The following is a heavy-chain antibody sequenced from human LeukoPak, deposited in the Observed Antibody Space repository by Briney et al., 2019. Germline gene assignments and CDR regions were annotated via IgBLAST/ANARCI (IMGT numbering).Heavy chain of an antibody. CDR1: GGPLSDDY. V-gene: IGHV4-34*01. Sequence: PSETLSLTCAVHGGPLSDDYLNWIRQPPGXGLEWIGDIHQGGSTNYNPSLKTRVTISVDMSRSRFSLRWTSVTAADTAVYYCARAISGFYVWWGQGTLVTVSS. CDR2: IHQGGST. D-gene: IGHD3-16*01. CDR3: ARAISGFYVW. J-gene: IGHJ4*02.